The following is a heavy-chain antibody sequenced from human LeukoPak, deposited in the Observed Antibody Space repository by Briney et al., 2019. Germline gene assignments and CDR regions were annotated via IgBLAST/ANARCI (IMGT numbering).Heavy chain of an antibody. Sequence: GASVKVSCKASGYTFTGYYMHWVRQAPGQGLEWMGWINPNSGGTNYAQKFQGRVTMTRDTSISTAYMELSRLRSDDTAVYYCARDWTPRNPYYDILTGSVDYWGQGTLVTVSS. CDR1: GYTFTGYY. CDR2: INPNSGGT. D-gene: IGHD3-9*01. J-gene: IGHJ4*02. CDR3: ARDWTPRNPYYDILTGSVDY. V-gene: IGHV1-2*02.